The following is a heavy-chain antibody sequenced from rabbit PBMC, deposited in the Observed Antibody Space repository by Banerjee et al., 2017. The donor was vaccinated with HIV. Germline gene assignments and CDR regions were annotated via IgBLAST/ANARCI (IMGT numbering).Heavy chain of an antibody. CDR2: IYGDDGKT. CDR1: GFSFSSSYW. J-gene: IGHJ4*01. Sequence: QEQLEESGGDLVKPEGSLTLTCTASGFSFSSSYWICWVRQAPGKGLEWIACIYGDDGKTYYATWAKGRFTISKTSSTAVTLEMTSLTAADTATYFCATNFAGYNHITYLTLDLWGPGTLVTVS. D-gene: IGHD7-1*01. V-gene: IGHV1S45*01. CDR3: ATNFAGYNHITYLTLDL.